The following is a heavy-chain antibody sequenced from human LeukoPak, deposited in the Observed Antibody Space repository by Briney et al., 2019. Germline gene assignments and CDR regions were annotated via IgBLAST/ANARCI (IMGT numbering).Heavy chain of an antibody. Sequence: ASVKVSCKASGYTFTSYDINWVRQASGQGLEWMGWMNPNSGNTGYAQKFQGRVTITRNTSISTAYMELSSLRSEDTAVYYCARGSRGQARRTPGDYWGPGTLVTVSS. D-gene: IGHD3-10*01. V-gene: IGHV1-8*03. CDR1: GYTFTSYD. CDR3: ARGSRGQARRTPGDY. CDR2: MNPNSGNT. J-gene: IGHJ4*02.